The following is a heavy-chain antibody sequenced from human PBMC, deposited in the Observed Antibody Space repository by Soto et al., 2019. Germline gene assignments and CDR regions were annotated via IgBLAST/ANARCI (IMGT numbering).Heavy chain of an antibody. Sequence: EVQLVESGGGLVQPGESLRLSCAASVFTFSPYWMHWVRQGPGKGLEWVSHINGDGSTTIYADSVKGRFTISRDNTKNTLYLQMNSLRAEDTAVYYCARDRGNPDSFDIWGQGTMVTVSS. CDR2: INGDGSTT. CDR1: VFTFSPYW. J-gene: IGHJ3*02. CDR3: ARDRGNPDSFDI. V-gene: IGHV3-74*01. D-gene: IGHD3-10*01.